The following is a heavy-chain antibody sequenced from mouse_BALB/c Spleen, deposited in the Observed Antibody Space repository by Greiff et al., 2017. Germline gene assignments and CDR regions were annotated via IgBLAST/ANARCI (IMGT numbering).Heavy chain of an antibody. D-gene: IGHD1-2*01. Sequence: EVQLQQSGPELVKPGASVKIPCKASGYTFTDYNMDWVKQSHGKSLEWIGDINPNNGGTIYNQKFKGKATLTVDKSSSTAYMELRSLTSEDTAVYYCARRLITTATGAMDYWGQGTSVTVSS. CDR2: INPNNGGT. J-gene: IGHJ4*01. CDR1: GYTFTDYN. CDR3: ARRLITTATGAMDY. V-gene: IGHV1-18*01.